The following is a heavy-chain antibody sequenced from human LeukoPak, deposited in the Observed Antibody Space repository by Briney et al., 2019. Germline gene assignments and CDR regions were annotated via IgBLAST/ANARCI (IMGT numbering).Heavy chain of an antibody. CDR3: ATGLDVDKAAGNSYYYYYMDV. Sequence: GASVKVSCKVSGYTLTELSMHWVRQAPGKGLEWMGGFDPEDGETIYAQKFQGRVTTTEDTSTDTAYMELSSLRSEDTAVYYCATGLDVDKAAGNSYYYYYMDVWGKGTTVTVSS. CDR2: FDPEDGET. D-gene: IGHD6-13*01. V-gene: IGHV1-24*01. J-gene: IGHJ6*03. CDR1: GYTLTELS.